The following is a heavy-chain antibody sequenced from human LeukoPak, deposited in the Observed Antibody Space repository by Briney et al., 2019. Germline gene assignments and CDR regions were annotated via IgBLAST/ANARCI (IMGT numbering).Heavy chain of an antibody. D-gene: IGHD6-13*01. J-gene: IGHJ4*02. CDR2: ISFDGGHR. V-gene: IGHV3-30-3*01. Sequence: GGSLRLSCEASGFTFSSYSMHWVRQAPGKGLEWVAVISFDGGHRYYADSVKGRFTISRDNSKNTLYLQMNSLRPEDTALYYCARPRTIAAAGIFGAFDYWGQGTLVTVSS. CDR3: ARPRTIAAAGIFGAFDY. CDR1: GFTFSSYS.